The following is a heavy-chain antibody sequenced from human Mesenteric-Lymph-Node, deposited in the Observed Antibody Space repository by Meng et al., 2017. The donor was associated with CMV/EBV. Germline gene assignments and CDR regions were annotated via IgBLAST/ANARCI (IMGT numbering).Heavy chain of an antibody. D-gene: IGHD2-15*01. V-gene: IGHV3-23*01. J-gene: IGHJ4*02. CDR2: IRGSADYT. Sequence: GGSLRLSCAASGIAFSTYAMSWVRQAPGKGLEWVSSIRGSADYTYYADSVQGRFTISRDISKNTLYLQMNSLRAEDTAVYYCATASGYCYGGNCGDYWGQGTLVTVSS. CDR1: GIAFSTYA. CDR3: ATASGYCYGGNCGDY.